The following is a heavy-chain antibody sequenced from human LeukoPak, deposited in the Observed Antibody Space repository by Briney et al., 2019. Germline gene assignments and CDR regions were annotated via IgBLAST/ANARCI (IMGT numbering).Heavy chain of an antibody. V-gene: IGHV4-61*01. D-gene: IGHD2-15*01. J-gene: IGHJ6*02. CDR2: IYYSGST. CDR1: GGSVSSGSYY. CDR3: ARGLIPPYCSGGSCYSDYYYYYGMDV. Sequence: PSETLSLTCTVSGGSVSSGSYYWSWIRQPPGKGLEWIGYIYYSGSTNYNPSLKSRVTISVDTSKNQFSLKLSSVTAADTAVYYCARGLIPPYCSGGSCYSDYYYYYGMDVWGQGTTVTVSS.